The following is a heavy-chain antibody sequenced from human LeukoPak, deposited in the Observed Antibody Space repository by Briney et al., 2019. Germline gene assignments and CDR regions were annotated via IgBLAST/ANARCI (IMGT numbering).Heavy chain of an antibody. J-gene: IGHJ4*02. V-gene: IGHV1-46*03. CDR1: GYTFTSYY. D-gene: IGHD2-2*01. CDR3: ATLGRSSTNRDY. Sequence: GASVKVSCKXSGYTFTSYYMHWVRQAPGQGLEWMGIINPSGGSTSYAQKFQGRVTMTRDTSTSTVYMELSSLRSEDSAVYYCATLGRSSTNRDYWGQGTLVTVSS. CDR2: INPSGGST.